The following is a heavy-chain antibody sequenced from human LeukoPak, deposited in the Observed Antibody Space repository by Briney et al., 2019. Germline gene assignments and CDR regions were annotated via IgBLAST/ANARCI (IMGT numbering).Heavy chain of an antibody. V-gene: IGHV3-53*04. D-gene: IGHD3-16*01. CDR1: GSNVSSNY. CDR2: IYSGGST. J-gene: IGHJ4*02. CDR3: AKRPASILTYDY. Sequence: PGGSLRLSCEASGSNVSSNYMSWVRQAPGKGLEWVSVIYSGGSTYYEDSVKGRFTISRHNSKNTLNLQMNSLRPEDTAVYYCAKRPASILTYDYWGQGTLVTVSS.